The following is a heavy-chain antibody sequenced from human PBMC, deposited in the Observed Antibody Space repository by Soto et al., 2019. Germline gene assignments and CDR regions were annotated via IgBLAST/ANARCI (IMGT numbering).Heavy chain of an antibody. J-gene: IGHJ4*02. CDR2: ISSSSSYI. V-gene: IGHV3-21*01. D-gene: IGHD5-12*01. Sequence: PGGSLRLSCAASGFTFSYYTMNWVRQAPGKGLAWVSSISSSSSYIYYADSVKCRFTISRDNAKNSLFLQMNSLRAEDTAVYYCASVGVRDGYNYDYWGQGTLFTVSS. CDR3: ASVGVRDGYNYDY. CDR1: GFTFSYYT.